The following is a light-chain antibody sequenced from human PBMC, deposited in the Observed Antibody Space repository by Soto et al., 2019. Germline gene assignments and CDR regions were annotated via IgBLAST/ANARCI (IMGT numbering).Light chain of an antibody. Sequence: DIVMSQSPDSLAVSLGERATIKCKSSQSLYHTSNKRKYLAWYQQKPGHRPRLLISWASTRESGVPDRFSAGGSGTDFTLTIAILQADDVATYYWHQYFSAPQAFGGGTKVEI. J-gene: IGKJ4*01. CDR2: WAS. CDR1: QSLYHTSNKRKY. CDR3: HQYFSAPQA. V-gene: IGKV4-1*01.